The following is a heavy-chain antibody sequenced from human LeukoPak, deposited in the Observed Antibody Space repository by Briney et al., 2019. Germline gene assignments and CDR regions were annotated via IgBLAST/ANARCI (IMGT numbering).Heavy chain of an antibody. V-gene: IGHV4-31*03. CDR3: AREPPGDYVWGSYRQGTAFDI. CDR1: GGSISSGGYY. J-gene: IGHJ3*02. CDR2: ICYSGST. Sequence: SSQTLSLTCTVSGGSISSGGYYWSWIRQHPEKGPEWIGHICYSGSTYYNPSLKSRVTISVDTSKNQFTLKLSSVTAADTAVYYCAREPPGDYVWGSYRQGTAFDIWGQGTMVTVS. D-gene: IGHD3-16*02.